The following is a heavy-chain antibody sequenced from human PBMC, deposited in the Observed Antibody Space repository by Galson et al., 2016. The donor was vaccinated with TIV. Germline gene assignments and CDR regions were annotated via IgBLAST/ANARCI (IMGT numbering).Heavy chain of an antibody. V-gene: IGHV4-61*01. Sequence: ETRSLTCTVSGASVSSGNYYWTWIRQSPGKGLECMGYIFSSGSTKYNPSLKSRVTISADTSKNQFSLKLSSVTAADTAVYYCTRDSWTSGYNSAWEAFDFWGQGTMVTVSS. CDR2: IFSSGST. CDR1: GASVSSGNYY. CDR3: TRDSWTSGYNSAWEAFDF. D-gene: IGHD6-19*01. J-gene: IGHJ3*01.